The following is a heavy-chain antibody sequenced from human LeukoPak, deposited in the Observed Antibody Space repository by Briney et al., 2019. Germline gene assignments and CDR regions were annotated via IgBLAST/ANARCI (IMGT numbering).Heavy chain of an antibody. D-gene: IGHD3-16*01. V-gene: IGHV3-48*03. CDR3: ARGWGDY. CDR1: GFPFSSYE. CDR2: ISSSGSNI. J-gene: IGHJ4*02. Sequence: GGSLRLSCAASGFPFSSYEMNWVRQAPGKGLEWVSYISSSGSNIYYADSVKGRFTISRDNAKNSLYLQMNSQRAEDTAVYYCARGWGDYWGQGTLVTVSS.